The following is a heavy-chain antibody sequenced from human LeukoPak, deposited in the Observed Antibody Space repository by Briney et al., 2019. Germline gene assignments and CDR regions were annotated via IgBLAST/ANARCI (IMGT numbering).Heavy chain of an antibody. CDR1: EFTFSDYW. V-gene: IGHV3-7*01. Sequence: GGSLRLSCAASEFTFSDYWVSWVRQAPGKRLEWVANIKQDGSEKYYVASVKGRFTVSRDNAKKSLYLQMNSLRVEDTAVYYCARDCMEGATFEVQGPVDYWGQGTLVTVAS. J-gene: IGHJ4*02. CDR3: ARDCMEGATFEVQGPVDY. CDR2: IKQDGSEK. D-gene: IGHD1-26*01.